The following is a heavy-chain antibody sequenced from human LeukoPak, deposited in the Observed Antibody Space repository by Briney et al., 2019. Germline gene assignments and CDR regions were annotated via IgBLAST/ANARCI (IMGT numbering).Heavy chain of an antibody. D-gene: IGHD6-19*01. CDR2: INHSGST. V-gene: IGHV4-34*01. CDR1: GGSFSGYY. Sequence: PSETLSLTCAVYGGSFSGYYWSWIRQPPGKGLEWIGEINHSGSTNYNPSLKSRVTISVDTSKNQFSLKLSSVTAADTAVYYCARSPYSRGWSGVDYWGQGTLVTVSS. J-gene: IGHJ4*02. CDR3: ARSPYSRGWSGVDY.